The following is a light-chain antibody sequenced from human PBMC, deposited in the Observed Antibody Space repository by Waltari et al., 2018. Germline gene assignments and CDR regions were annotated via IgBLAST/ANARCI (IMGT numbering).Light chain of an antibody. J-gene: IGLJ1*01. CDR3: QVWDSGSNHYV. V-gene: IGLV3-21*02. CDR1: TIGSKN. Sequence: LTQPHSVSVAPGQTARITCDGATIGSKNVNWYQHKPGQAPVLVVYDDGDRPSGIPERFSGSNSGNTAALTISRVDAGDEAEYYCQVWDSGSNHYVFGTVTKVTVL. CDR2: DDG.